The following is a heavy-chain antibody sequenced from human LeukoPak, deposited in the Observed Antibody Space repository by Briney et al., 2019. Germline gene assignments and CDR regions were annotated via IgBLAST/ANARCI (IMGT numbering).Heavy chain of an antibody. Sequence: ASVKVSCKVSGYTFTDCYMHWVQQAPGKGLEWMGLVDPEDGETIYAEKFQGRVTITADTSTDTAYMELSSLRSEDTAVYYCLNGRHSSGWHHIDYWGQGTLVTVSS. CDR3: LNGRHSSGWHHIDY. CDR1: GYTFTDCY. D-gene: IGHD6-19*01. V-gene: IGHV1-69-2*01. J-gene: IGHJ4*02. CDR2: VDPEDGET.